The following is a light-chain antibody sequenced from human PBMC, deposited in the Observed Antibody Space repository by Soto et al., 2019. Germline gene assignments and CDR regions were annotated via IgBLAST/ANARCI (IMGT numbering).Light chain of an antibody. J-gene: IGKJ1*01. Sequence: DIQMTQSPSSLSASVGDRVTITCRASQGISNYLARYLQKPGKVPKLLIYAASTLQSGVPSRFSGSGSGTDFTLTISSLQPEDVATYYCQKYNSAPRTFGQGTKVEIK. CDR3: QKYNSAPRT. V-gene: IGKV1-27*01. CDR1: QGISNY. CDR2: AAS.